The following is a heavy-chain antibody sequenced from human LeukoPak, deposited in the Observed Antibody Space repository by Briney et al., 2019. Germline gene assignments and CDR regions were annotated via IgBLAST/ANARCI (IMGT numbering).Heavy chain of an antibody. CDR3: ARDFPSKEAATHNWFDP. J-gene: IGHJ5*02. CDR1: GDSVSSNSAA. V-gene: IGHV6-1*01. Sequence: SQTLSLTCAISGDSVSSNSAAWNWIRQSPSRGLEWLGRTYYRSKWYNDYAVSVKSRITINPDTSKNQFSLQLNSVTPEDTAVYYCARDFPSKEAATHNWFDPWGQGTLVTISS. D-gene: IGHD2-15*01. CDR2: TYYRSKWYN.